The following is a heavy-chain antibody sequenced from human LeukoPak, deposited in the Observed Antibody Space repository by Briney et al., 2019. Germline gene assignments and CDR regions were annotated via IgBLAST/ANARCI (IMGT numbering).Heavy chain of an antibody. CDR1: GYTFTSYD. Sequence: GASVKVSCKASGYTFTSYDINWVRQATGQGLEWMGWMNPNSGNTGYAQKFQGRVTITRNTSISTAYMELSSLRSGDTAVYYCASPDQYQLPYDPWGQGTLVTVSS. CDR3: ASPDQYQLPYDP. J-gene: IGHJ5*02. D-gene: IGHD2-2*02. CDR2: MNPNSGNT. V-gene: IGHV1-8*03.